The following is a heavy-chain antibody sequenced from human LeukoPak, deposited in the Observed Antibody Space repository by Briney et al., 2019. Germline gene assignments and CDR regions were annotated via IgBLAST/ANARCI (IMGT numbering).Heavy chain of an antibody. CDR1: GGSISSYY. V-gene: IGHV4-59*12. J-gene: IGHJ4*02. D-gene: IGHD6-13*01. CDR3: ARSSSSWYNPFDY. Sequence: PSETLSLTCTVSGGSISSYYWSWIRQPPGKGLEWIGYIYYSGSTNYNPPLTSRVTISVDTSKNQFSLKLSSVTAAHTAVYYCARSSSSWYNPFDYWGQGTLVTVSS. CDR2: IYYSGST.